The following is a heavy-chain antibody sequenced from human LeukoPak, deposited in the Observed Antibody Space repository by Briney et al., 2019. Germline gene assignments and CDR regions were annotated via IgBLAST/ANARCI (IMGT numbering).Heavy chain of an antibody. J-gene: IGHJ4*02. CDR2: ISSSGSTI. Sequence: GGSLRLSCAASGFTFSDYYMSWIRQAPGKGLEWVSYISSSGSTIYYADSVKGRFTISRDNAKNSLYLQMNSLRAEDTAVCYCARDLDTAMVSPFVYWGQGTLVTVSS. CDR3: ARDLDTAMVSPFVY. CDR1: GFTFSDYY. V-gene: IGHV3-11*04. D-gene: IGHD5-18*01.